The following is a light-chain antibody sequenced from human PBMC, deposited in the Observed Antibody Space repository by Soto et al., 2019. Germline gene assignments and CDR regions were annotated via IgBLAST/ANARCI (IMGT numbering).Light chain of an antibody. CDR3: QQYNNWPRT. V-gene: IGKV3D-15*01. CDR2: EAS. CDR1: QSLSTR. Sequence: EIVLTQSPGTLSLSPGERLTLSCRTSQSLSTRSLAWYQQKPGQAPSLLIYEASTRAPGTPDRFSGSGSGTEFTLTINSLQSEDFAVYYCQQYNNWPRTFGQGTKVDIK. J-gene: IGKJ1*01.